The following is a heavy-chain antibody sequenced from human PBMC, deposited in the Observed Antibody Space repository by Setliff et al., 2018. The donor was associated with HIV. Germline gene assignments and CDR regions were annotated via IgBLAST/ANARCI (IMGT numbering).Heavy chain of an antibody. D-gene: IGHD3-10*01. CDR1: GGSFSGFY. CDR2: IKHGGSA. Sequence: PSETLSLTCAVYGGSFSGFYWTWIRQPPGKGLEWIGEIKHGGSANYNPSLKSRVTISVDGSTNQFSLKLGSVTAADTAVYFCARVMHHPSGNFDLWGQGTMVTVSS. CDR3: ARVMHHPSGNFDL. J-gene: IGHJ3*01. V-gene: IGHV4-34*01.